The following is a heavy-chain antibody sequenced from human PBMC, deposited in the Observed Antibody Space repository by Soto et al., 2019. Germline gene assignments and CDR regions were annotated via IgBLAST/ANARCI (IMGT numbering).Heavy chain of an antibody. J-gene: IGHJ3*02. V-gene: IGHV3-74*01. CDR1: GFTFSNYW. D-gene: IGHD5-18*01. CDR2: LNSDGSTT. CDR3: VRGGGTQLWSLFYN. Sequence: EVQLVESGGGLVQAGGSLRLSCAASGFTFSNYWMHWVRQAPGKGLVWVSRLNSDGSTTNYADTVKGRFTISRDNAKNTLYLQMNSVRTEDTAVYYCVRGGGTQLWSLFYNWGQGTMVTVSS.